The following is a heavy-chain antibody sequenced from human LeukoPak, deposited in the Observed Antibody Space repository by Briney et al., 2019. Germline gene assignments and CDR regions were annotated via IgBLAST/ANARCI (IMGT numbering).Heavy chain of an antibody. Sequence: PSETLSLTCTVSGGSISGSSYYWGWIRQPPGKGLEWIGEINHSGKINYNPSLKSRVTVSVDTSKNQFSLKLISVTAADTAVYYCAKVRGVVMTLSWFDPWGQGTLVTVSS. V-gene: IGHV4-39*07. D-gene: IGHD3-10*01. CDR3: AKVRGVVMTLSWFDP. CDR2: INHSGKI. CDR1: GGSISGSSYY. J-gene: IGHJ5*02.